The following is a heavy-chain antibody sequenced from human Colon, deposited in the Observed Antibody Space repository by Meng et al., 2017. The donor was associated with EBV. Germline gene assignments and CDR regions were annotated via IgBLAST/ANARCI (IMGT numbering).Heavy chain of an antibody. CDR1: GDSITNHNW. J-gene: IGHJ1*01. CDR2: IPHRGSS. V-gene: IGHV4-4*02. CDR3: LRGSGGSV. D-gene: IGHD3-10*01. Sequence: QGQVRGSGPALVKPSKTLSLTCAVSGDSITNHNWWAWVRQPPGKGLEWIGEIPHRGSSAYNPSLKSRVSMSIDKSKNQFSLKLTSVTAADTAVYHCLRGSGGSVWGQGTLVTVSS.